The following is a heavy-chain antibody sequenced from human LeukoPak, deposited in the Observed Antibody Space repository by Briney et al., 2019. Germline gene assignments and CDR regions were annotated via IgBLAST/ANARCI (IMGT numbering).Heavy chain of an antibody. J-gene: IGHJ3*02. V-gene: IGHV3-13*05. D-gene: IGHD6-13*01. CDR3: VAAPSKSSAFDI. CDR2: IGIAGHP. Sequence: GGSLRLSCSASGFTFSNYDMHWVRQGTRKSLHWVSAIGIAGHPYYPGSVEGRFTISRENDKNSLYLQMNSLRGVDTAVYYCVAAPSKSSAFDIWGQGTMVTVSS. CDR1: GFTFSNYD.